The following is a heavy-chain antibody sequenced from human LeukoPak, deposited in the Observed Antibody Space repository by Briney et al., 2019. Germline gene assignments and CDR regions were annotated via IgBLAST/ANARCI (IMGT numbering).Heavy chain of an antibody. CDR2: INRDGAHK. V-gene: IGHV3-7*01. CDR1: GFTLSNFW. J-gene: IGHJ4*02. CDR3: ARDYSSSWLRFFDY. D-gene: IGHD6-6*01. Sequence: GGSLRLSCAASGFTLSNFWMNWVRQAPGKGLEWVAIINRDGAHKEYVDSVKGRFTISRDNAKNSLYLQMNSLRTEDTAVYYCARDYSSSWLRFFDYWGQGTLVTASS.